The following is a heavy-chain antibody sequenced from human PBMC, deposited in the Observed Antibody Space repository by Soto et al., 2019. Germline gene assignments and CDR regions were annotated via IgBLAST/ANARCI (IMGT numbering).Heavy chain of an antibody. CDR1: GGSISGYY. Sequence: SETLSLTCTVSGGSISGYYWNWIRQPPGKGLEWIGYIYYRGNTNYNPSLKSRVTISVDTSKNQFSLKLSSVTAADTAVYYCARQPGYYDILTGYSTYYFDYWGQGTPVTVSS. J-gene: IGHJ4*02. CDR3: ARQPGYYDILTGYSTYYFDY. V-gene: IGHV4-59*08. CDR2: IYYRGNT. D-gene: IGHD3-9*01.